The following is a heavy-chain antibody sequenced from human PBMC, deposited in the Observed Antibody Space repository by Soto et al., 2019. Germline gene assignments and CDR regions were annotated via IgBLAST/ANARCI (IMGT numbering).Heavy chain of an antibody. CDR3: ARRYSSSWYYFDY. Sequence: PGGSLRLSCAASGFTFSSYWMSWVRQAPGKGLERVANIKQDGSEKYYVDSVKGRFTISRDNAKNSLYLQMNSLRAEDTAVYYCARRYSSSWYYFDYWGQGILVTVSS. CDR2: IKQDGSEK. D-gene: IGHD6-13*01. CDR1: GFTFSSYW. J-gene: IGHJ4*02. V-gene: IGHV3-7*01.